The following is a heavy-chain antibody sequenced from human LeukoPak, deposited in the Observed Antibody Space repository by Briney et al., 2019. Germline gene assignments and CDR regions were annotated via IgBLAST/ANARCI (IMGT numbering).Heavy chain of an antibody. J-gene: IGHJ6*02. CDR1: GFTFSSYW. D-gene: IGHD2-15*01. CDR2: INGDGRNI. V-gene: IGHV3-74*01. CDR3: ARDLVRYCSGGSCYLTVGMDV. Sequence: GGSLRLSCVASGFTFSSYWMHWVRQDPRKGLVWVSRINGDGRNINYADSVRGRFTISRDNAKNTLFLQMNTLRAEDTAVYYCARDLVRYCSGGSCYLTVGMDVWGQGTTVTVSS.